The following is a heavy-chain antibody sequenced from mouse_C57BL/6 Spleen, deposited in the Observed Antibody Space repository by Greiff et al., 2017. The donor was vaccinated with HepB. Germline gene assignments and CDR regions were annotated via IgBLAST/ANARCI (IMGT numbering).Heavy chain of an antibody. Sequence: VHVKQSGAELVKPGASVKLSCTASGFNIKDYYMHWVKQRTEQGLEWIGRIDPEDGETKYAPKFQGKATITADTSSNTAYLQLSSLTSEDTAVYYCARYVPYGSSYDWYFDVWGTGTTVTVSS. D-gene: IGHD1-1*01. V-gene: IGHV14-2*01. CDR3: ARYVPYGSSYDWYFDV. CDR2: IDPEDGET. J-gene: IGHJ1*03. CDR1: GFNIKDYY.